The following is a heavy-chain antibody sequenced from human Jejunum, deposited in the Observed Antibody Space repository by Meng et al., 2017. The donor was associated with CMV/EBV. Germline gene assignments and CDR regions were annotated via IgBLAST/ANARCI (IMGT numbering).Heavy chain of an antibody. J-gene: IGHJ4*02. Sequence: CAASGFTFSAYVLHWVRQAPGSGLEWVATNSYDGSSKYYADFVKGRFSISRDNSKNTMFLQMDSLRLDDTAVYYCARGLTGAATAYWGQGTLVTVSS. CDR1: GFTFSAYV. V-gene: IGHV3-30-3*01. D-gene: IGHD1-20*01. CDR2: NSYDGSSK. CDR3: ARGLTGAATAY.